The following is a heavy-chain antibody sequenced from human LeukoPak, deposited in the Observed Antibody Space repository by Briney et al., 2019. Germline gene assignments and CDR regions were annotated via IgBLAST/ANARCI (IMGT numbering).Heavy chain of an antibody. CDR2: IGTAGDT. Sequence: GGSLRLSCAASGFTFSSYGMHWVRQATGKGLEWVSAIGTAGDTYYPGSVKGRFTISRENAKNSLYLQMNSLRAEDTAVYYCARDRGYGYFDYWGQGTLVTVSS. D-gene: IGHD3-22*01. CDR1: GFTFSSYG. V-gene: IGHV3-13*01. J-gene: IGHJ4*02. CDR3: ARDRGYGYFDY.